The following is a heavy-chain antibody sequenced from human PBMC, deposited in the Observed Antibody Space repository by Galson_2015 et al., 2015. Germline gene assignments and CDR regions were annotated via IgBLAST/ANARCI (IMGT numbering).Heavy chain of an antibody. CDR1: GFTFSSYA. CDR2: MSYDGSNK. V-gene: IGHV3-30-3*01. D-gene: IGHD6-19*01. Sequence: SLRLSCAASGFTFSSYAMHWVRQAPGKGLEWVAVMSYDGSNKYYADSVKGRFTISRDNSKNTLYLQMNSLRAEDTAVYYCARGPVAGTRRGMDVWGQGTTVTVSS. J-gene: IGHJ6*02. CDR3: ARGPVAGTRRGMDV.